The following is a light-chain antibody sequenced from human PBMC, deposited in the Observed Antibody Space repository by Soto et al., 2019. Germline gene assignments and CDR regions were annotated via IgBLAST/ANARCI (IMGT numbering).Light chain of an antibody. V-gene: IGKV3-20*01. CDR3: QQYGSSPGFT. CDR2: GAS. J-gene: IGKJ3*01. CDR1: QSVSSSY. Sequence: EIVLTQSPGTLSLSPGERATLSCRASQSVSSSYLAWYQQKPGQAPRLLIDGASSRATGIPDRLSGSGSGTDFSLTISRREPQDVAVYYCQQYGSSPGFTFGPGTKVDIK.